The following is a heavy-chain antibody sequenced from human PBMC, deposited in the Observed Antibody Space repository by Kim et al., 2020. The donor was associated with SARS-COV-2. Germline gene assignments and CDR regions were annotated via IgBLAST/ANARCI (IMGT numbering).Heavy chain of an antibody. V-gene: IGHV3-9*01. CDR3: AKAGYYDILTGAEFYY. D-gene: IGHD3-9*01. Sequence: SVKGRFTIPRDKAKNSLYLQMNSLRAEETALYYCAKAGYYDILTGAEFYYWGQGTLVTVSS. J-gene: IGHJ4*02.